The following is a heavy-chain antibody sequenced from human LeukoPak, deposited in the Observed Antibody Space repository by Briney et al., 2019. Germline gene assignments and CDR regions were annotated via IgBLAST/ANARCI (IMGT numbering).Heavy chain of an antibody. CDR2: IYSGGST. Sequence: GGSLRLSCAASGFKVSSRYMSWARQAPGRGREWVSVIYSGGSTYYADSVKGRFIISRDNLKNTVFLQVNSLRVEDTAVYYCARDNGAGYYYYLDVWGKGTTVTVSS. V-gene: IGHV3-53*01. D-gene: IGHD6-19*01. CDR1: GFKVSSRY. J-gene: IGHJ6*03. CDR3: ARDNGAGYYYYLDV.